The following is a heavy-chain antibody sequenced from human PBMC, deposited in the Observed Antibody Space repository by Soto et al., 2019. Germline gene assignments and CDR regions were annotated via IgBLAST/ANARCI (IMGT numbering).Heavy chain of an antibody. CDR3: ARGFWLDPFDY. J-gene: IGHJ4*02. CDR2: TYYRTQWHN. V-gene: IGHV6-1*01. Sequence: SQTLSLTCATSGDSVSSNSVAWNWIRQSPSRGLEWLGRTYYRTQWHNEYAVSVRSRITINPDTSKNQFSLQMKSVTPDDTAVYYCARGFWLDPFDYWGQGTLVTVSS. CDR1: GDSVSSNSVA. D-gene: IGHD3-9*01.